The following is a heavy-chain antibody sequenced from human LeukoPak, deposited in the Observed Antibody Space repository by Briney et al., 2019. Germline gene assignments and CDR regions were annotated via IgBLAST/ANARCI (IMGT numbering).Heavy chain of an antibody. D-gene: IGHD2/OR15-2a*01. CDR1: GYTFTGYY. Sequence: ASVKVSCKASGYTFTGYYMHWVRQAPGQGLEWMGWINPNSGGTNYAQKFQGRVTMTRDTSISTAYMELSRLRSDDRAVYYCARDASAGAFYLVDYWGQGTLVTVSS. CDR3: ARDASAGAFYLVDY. V-gene: IGHV1-2*02. CDR2: INPNSGGT. J-gene: IGHJ4*02.